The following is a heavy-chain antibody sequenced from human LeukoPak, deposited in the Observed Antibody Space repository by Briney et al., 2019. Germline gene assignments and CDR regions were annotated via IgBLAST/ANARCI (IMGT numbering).Heavy chain of an antibody. D-gene: IGHD3-10*01. CDR1: GYSFTSYW. CDR2: IYPGDSDT. V-gene: IGHV5-51*01. J-gene: IGHJ6*02. Sequence: GESLKISCKGSGYSFTSYWFGWVRQMPGKGLEWMGIIYPGDSDTRYSPSFQGQVTISADKSISTAYLQWSSLKASDTAMYYCARHGPYGSGSPHYGMDVWGQGTTVTVSS. CDR3: ARHGPYGSGSPHYGMDV.